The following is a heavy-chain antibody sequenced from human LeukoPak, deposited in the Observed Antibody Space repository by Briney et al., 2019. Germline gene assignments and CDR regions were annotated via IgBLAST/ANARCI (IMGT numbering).Heavy chain of an antibody. CDR2: NSGSGRTT. CDR3: AKDRSYGDYFYYGMDV. D-gene: IGHD4-17*01. Sequence: GGSLRLSCAASGFTFSSYAMSWVRQAPGKGVEWVSTNSGSGRTTYYAESVRGRFTISRDKSKSTLYLVMNSLRAEDTAVYYCAKDRSYGDYFYYGMDVWGQGTTVTVSS. V-gene: IGHV3-23*01. J-gene: IGHJ6*02. CDR1: GFTFSSYA.